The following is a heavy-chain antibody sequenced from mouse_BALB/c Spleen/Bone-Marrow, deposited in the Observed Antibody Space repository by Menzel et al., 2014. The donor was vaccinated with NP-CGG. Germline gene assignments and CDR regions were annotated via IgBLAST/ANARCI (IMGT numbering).Heavy chain of an antibody. Sequence: EVQGVESGPGLVKPSQSLSLTCTVTGYSITSDYAWNWIRQFPGNQLEWMGYISYGGSTSYNPSLKSRISITRDTSKNQFFLQSNSVTTEDTATYSCARWTTVVAKDWYFDVWGAGTTVTVSS. CDR2: ISYGGST. V-gene: IGHV3-2*02. J-gene: IGHJ1*01. CDR1: GYSITSDYA. D-gene: IGHD1-1*01. CDR3: ARWTTVVAKDWYFDV.